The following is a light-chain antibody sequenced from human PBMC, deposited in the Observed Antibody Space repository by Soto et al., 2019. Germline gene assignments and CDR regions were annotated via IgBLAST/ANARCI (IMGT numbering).Light chain of an antibody. Sequence: EIVLTQSPGTLSLSPGERATLSCRASQSVSSSYLAWYQQKPGQAPRLLIYGASGRATGIPDRFSGSGSGTDFTLTISRLEPEEFAVYYCQQYGRSPPFTFGQGTRLEI. J-gene: IGKJ5*01. CDR1: QSVSSSY. CDR3: QQYGRSPPFT. CDR2: GAS. V-gene: IGKV3-20*01.